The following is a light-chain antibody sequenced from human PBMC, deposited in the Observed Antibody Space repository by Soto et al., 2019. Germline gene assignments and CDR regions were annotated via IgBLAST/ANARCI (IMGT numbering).Light chain of an antibody. J-gene: IGKJ2*01. CDR3: QQSYSNPRP. CDR2: AVS. V-gene: IGKV1-39*01. CDR1: QSVSDN. Sequence: DIQMTQSPSSLPASVGKXVVITCRASQSVSDNLSWYHQKRGKAPNILIYAVSSLQSGVASRFSGTGSGTDFTLTISSLQSEDVSTYYCQQSYSNPRPVGQGTKVDVK.